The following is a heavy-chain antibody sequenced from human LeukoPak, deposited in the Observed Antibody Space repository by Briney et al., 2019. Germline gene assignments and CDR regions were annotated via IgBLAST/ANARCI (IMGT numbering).Heavy chain of an antibody. CDR2: ISYDGSNK. CDR3: AKVTAAPEGWFDP. V-gene: IGHV3-30*18. Sequence: GGSLRLSCAASGFTFSSYGMHWVRQAPGKGLEWVAVISYDGSNKYYADSVKGRFTISRDNSKNTLYLQMNSLRAEDTAVYYCAKVTAAPEGWFDPWGQGTLVTVSS. CDR1: GFTFSSYG. D-gene: IGHD6-13*01. J-gene: IGHJ5*02.